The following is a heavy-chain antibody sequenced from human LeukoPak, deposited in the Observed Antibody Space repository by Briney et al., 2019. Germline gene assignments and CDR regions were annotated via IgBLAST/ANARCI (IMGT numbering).Heavy chain of an antibody. V-gene: IGHV3-23*01. D-gene: IGHD7-27*01. CDR3: VRDLHWGGFDV. CDR1: GFTFSTYG. J-gene: IGHJ3*01. Sequence: QPGGSLRLSCAASGFTFSTYGMNWVRQAPGKGLEWVSGISPSGDITYHADSVMGRFSISRDNPKSTVSLQMSSLRAEDTALYYCVRDLHWGGFDVWGQGTMVTVSS. CDR2: ISPSGDIT.